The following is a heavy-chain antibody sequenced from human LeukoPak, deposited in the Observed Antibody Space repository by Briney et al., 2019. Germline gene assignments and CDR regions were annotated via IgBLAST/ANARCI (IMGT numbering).Heavy chain of an antibody. CDR3: AKASANWVTDAFDI. V-gene: IGHV3-23*01. Sequence: GGTLRLSCAASGFTFSSYGMSWVRQAPGKGLEWVSSISHTGGSPYYADSVKGRFTVSRDNSENTLYLQMNSLRAEDTAVYYCAKASANWVTDAFDIWGQGTMVTVSS. CDR2: ISHTGGSP. CDR1: GFTFSSYG. J-gene: IGHJ3*02. D-gene: IGHD7-27*01.